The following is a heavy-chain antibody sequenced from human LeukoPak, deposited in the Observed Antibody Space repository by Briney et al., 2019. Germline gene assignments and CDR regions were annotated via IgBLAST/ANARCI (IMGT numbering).Heavy chain of an antibody. CDR1: GGSISSSSYY. CDR3: AKQMREWLVPYNWFDP. V-gene: IGHV4-39*07. Sequence: SETLSLTCTVSGGSISSSSYYWGWIRQPPGKGLEWIGSIYYSGSTYYNPSLKSRVTISVDTSKNQFSLKLSSVTAADTAVYYCAKQMREWLVPYNWFDPWGQGTLVTVSS. CDR2: IYYSGST. J-gene: IGHJ5*02. D-gene: IGHD6-19*01.